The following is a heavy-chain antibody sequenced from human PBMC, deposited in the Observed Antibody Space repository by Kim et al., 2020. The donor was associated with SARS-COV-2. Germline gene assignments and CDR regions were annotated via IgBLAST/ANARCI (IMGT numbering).Heavy chain of an antibody. CDR2: IRSKANSYAT. Sequence: GGSLRLSCAASGFTFSGSAMHWVRQASGKGLEWVGRIRSKANSYATAYGASVKVRFTISRDDSKNTAYLQMNSLKTEDTAMYYCTRHGDWNDVADYGMDVWGQGTTVTVSS. D-gene: IGHD1-1*01. CDR3: TRHGDWNDVADYGMDV. CDR1: GFTFSGSA. V-gene: IGHV3-73*01. J-gene: IGHJ6*02.